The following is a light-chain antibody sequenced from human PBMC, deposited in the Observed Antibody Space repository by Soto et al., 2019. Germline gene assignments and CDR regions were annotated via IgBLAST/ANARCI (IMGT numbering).Light chain of an antibody. CDR2: DAS. J-gene: IGKJ4*01. CDR1: QDITKY. V-gene: IGKV1-33*01. Sequence: DIQMTQSPSSLYASVGDRVTITCQASQDITKYLNWYRQKPGKAPNLLIYDASKLKTGVPSRLSGTGSGTYFTLTISRLQPEDVATYFCQQYDTRPPTFGGGTRVEI. CDR3: QQYDTRPPT.